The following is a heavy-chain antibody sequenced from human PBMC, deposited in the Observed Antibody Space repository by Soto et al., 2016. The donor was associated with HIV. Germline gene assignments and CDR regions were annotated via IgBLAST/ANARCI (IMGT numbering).Heavy chain of an antibody. CDR2: ISKSGSPK. D-gene: IGHD1-26*01. J-gene: IGHJ2*01. CDR1: GFDFDSYD. Sequence: EVQLVESGGGLVKPGTSVTLSCAASGFDFDSYDMNWIRQAPGKGLQWVASISKSGSPKYYVASVNGRFTISRDNAKNSLHLQMNSLRVEDTAVYYCVRDEREDSGTDYWYFDLWGRGTQVTVSS. CDR3: VRDEREDSGTDYWYFDL. V-gene: IGHV3-21*02.